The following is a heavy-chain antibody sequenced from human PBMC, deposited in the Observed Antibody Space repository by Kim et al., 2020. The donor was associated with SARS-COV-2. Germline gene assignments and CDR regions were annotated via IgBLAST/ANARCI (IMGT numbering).Heavy chain of an antibody. CDR3: ARDLSRFVDLWGIVGASPLSNGMDV. CDR2: INPSGGST. J-gene: IGHJ6*02. D-gene: IGHD1-26*01. CDR1: GYTFTSYY. V-gene: IGHV1-46*01. Sequence: ASVKASCKASGYTFTSYYMHWVRQAPGQGLEWMGIINPSGGSTSYAQKFQGRVTMTRDTSTSTVYMELSSLRSEDTAVYYCARDLSRFVDLWGIVGASPLSNGMDVWGQGTTVTVSS.